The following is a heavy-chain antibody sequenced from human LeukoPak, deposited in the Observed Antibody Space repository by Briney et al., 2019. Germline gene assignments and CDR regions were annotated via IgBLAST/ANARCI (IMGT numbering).Heavy chain of an antibody. D-gene: IGHD6-19*01. V-gene: IGHV4-38-2*01. CDR3: ARAMVGQWLIYDY. CDR1: GYSISSGYY. CDR2: IYHSGST. Sequence: SETLSLTCAVSGYSISSGYYWGWIRRPPGKGLEWIGSIYHSGSTYYNPSLKSRVTISVDTSKNQFSLKLSSVTAADTAVYYCARAMVGQWLIYDYWGQGTLVTVSS. J-gene: IGHJ4*02.